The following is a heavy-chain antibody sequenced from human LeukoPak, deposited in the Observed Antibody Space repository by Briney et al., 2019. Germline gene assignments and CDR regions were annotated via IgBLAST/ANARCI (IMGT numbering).Heavy chain of an antibody. Sequence: GGSLRLSCAASGFTFSSFVMSWVRQAPGMGPEWVSAISGSGDSTYYADSVKGRFTISRDNSKNTLYLQMNSLRAEDTAVYYCAKDFWSGYYPNCWGQGTLVTVSS. V-gene: IGHV3-23*01. CDR3: AKDFWSGYYPNC. D-gene: IGHD3-3*01. CDR2: ISGSGDST. CDR1: GFTFSSFV. J-gene: IGHJ4*02.